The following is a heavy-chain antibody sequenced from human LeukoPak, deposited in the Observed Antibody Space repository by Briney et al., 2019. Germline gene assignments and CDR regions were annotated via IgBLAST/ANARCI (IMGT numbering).Heavy chain of an antibody. Sequence: PGGSLRLSCAASGFTFSSYGMHWVRQAPGKGLEWVAVIWYDGSNKYYADSVKGRFTIPRDNPKNTLYLQMNSLRTEDTAVYYCARVPGYDSSGYFDYWGQGTLVTVSS. CDR2: IWYDGSNK. CDR3: ARVPGYDSSGYFDY. J-gene: IGHJ4*02. CDR1: GFTFSSYG. V-gene: IGHV3-33*01. D-gene: IGHD3-22*01.